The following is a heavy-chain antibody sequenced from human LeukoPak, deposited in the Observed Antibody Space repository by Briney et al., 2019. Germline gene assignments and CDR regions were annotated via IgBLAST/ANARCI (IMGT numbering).Heavy chain of an antibody. CDR2: IRQDGSQK. CDR3: ARDSAATTNVVDFDY. CDR1: GFTFSSYW. J-gene: IGHJ4*02. Sequence: GGSLRLSRATSGFTFSSYWMTSASQPPGKGLEWVFSIRQDGSQKYYVDSVKGRFTISRDNAKNSLYLQMNSLRFEDTAVYYCARDSAATTNVVDFDYWGQGTLVTVSS. D-gene: IGHD1-7*01. V-gene: IGHV3-7*01.